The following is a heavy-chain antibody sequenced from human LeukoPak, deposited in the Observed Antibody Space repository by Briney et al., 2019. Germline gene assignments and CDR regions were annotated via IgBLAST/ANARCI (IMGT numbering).Heavy chain of an antibody. V-gene: IGHV4-61*01. D-gene: IGHD3-10*01. Sequence: SETLSHTCTVSGASVGSGTYFWSWLRQPPGTGLEWFGYVFSSGSTNYNPSLKSRVTISLDPSKNQFSLKLNSVTAADTAVYYCARDSSGSGSYYHWFDPWGQGTLVTVSS. J-gene: IGHJ5*02. CDR2: VFSSGST. CDR1: GASVGSGTYF. CDR3: ARDSSGSGSYYHWFDP.